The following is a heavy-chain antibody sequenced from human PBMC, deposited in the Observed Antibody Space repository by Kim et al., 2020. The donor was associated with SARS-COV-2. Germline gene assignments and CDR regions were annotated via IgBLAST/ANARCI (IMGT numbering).Heavy chain of an antibody. J-gene: IGHJ4*02. CDR2: SNK. V-gene: IGHV3-30*02. CDR3: TKAESYDF. Sequence: SNKYEADTVKGRLPSTSDNSKNTLYLKMNSLRAEDTAVYYCTKAESYDFWGQGTLVTVSS.